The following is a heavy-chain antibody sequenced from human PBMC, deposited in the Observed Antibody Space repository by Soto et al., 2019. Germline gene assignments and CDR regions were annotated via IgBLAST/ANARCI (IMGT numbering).Heavy chain of an antibody. D-gene: IGHD6-13*01. J-gene: IGHJ4*02. CDR1: GDSVSSNSAA. Sequence: SQTLSLTCAISGDSVSSNSAAWNWIRQSPSRGLEWLGRTYYRSKWYNDYAVSVKSRITINPDTSKNQFSLQLNSVTPEDTAVYYCARNNAPPPREGSWYYFDYWGQGTLVTVSS. V-gene: IGHV6-1*01. CDR3: ARNNAPPPREGSWYYFDY. CDR2: TYYRSKWYN.